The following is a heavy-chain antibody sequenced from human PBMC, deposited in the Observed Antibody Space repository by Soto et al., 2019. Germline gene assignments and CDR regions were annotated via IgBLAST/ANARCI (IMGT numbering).Heavy chain of an antibody. CDR1: GYTFTSYP. CDR3: ARGNMVRWRFTCAGCGCKYFDH. J-gene: IGHJ4*02. D-gene: IGHD2-8*02. Sequence: QVQVVQSGAEVKKPGASVKVSCKSSGYTFTSYPIHWVRQAPGQSLEWMGWINSGDGNTEYSQKFQGRVTITRDTFARTAYMELASLRSEDTAVYYWARGNMVRWRFTCAGCGCKYFDHWGQGTLVTVSS. V-gene: IGHV1-3*01. CDR2: INSGDGNT.